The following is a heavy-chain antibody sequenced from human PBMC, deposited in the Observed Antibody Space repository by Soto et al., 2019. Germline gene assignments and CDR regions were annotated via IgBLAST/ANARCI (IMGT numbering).Heavy chain of an antibody. J-gene: IGHJ5*02. CDR2: IKQDGSEK. CDR1: GFTFSSYW. D-gene: IGHD4-4*01. CDR3: ARDLPDYSPAWFDP. V-gene: IGHV3-7*03. Sequence: PGGSLRLSCAASGFTFSSYWMSWVRQAPGKGLEWVANIKQDGSEKYYVDSVKGRFTISRDNAKNSLYLQMNSLRAEDTAVYYCARDLPDYSPAWFDPWGQGTLVTVSS.